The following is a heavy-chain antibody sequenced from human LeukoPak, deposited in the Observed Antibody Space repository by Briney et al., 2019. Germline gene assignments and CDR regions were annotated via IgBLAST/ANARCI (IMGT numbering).Heavy chain of an antibody. Sequence: PGGSLRLSCAASGFTFSSYWMSWVRQAPGKGLEWVANIKQDGSEKYYVDSVKGRFTISGDNAKNSLYLQMNSLRAEDTAVYYCARVRRRWKLLFDYWGQGTLVTVSS. CDR3: ARVRRRWKLLFDY. J-gene: IGHJ4*02. CDR2: IKQDGSEK. CDR1: GFTFSSYW. V-gene: IGHV3-7*01. D-gene: IGHD1-26*01.